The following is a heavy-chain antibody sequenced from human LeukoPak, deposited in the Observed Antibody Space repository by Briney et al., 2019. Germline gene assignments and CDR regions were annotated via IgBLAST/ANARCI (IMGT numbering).Heavy chain of an antibody. Sequence: ASVTVSCKASGYTFTSYDINWVRQATGQGLEWMGWMNPNSGNTGYAQKFQGRVTMTRNTSISTAYMELSSLRSEDTAVYYCARARRRYCSSTSCYVFAFDIWGQGTMVTVSS. J-gene: IGHJ3*02. D-gene: IGHD2-2*01. V-gene: IGHV1-8*01. CDR2: MNPNSGNT. CDR3: ARARRRYCSSTSCYVFAFDI. CDR1: GYTFTSYD.